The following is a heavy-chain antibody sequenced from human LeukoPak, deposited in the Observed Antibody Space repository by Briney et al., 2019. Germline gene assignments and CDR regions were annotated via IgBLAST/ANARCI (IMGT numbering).Heavy chain of an antibody. CDR1: GFTFSNYG. CDR2: ISYDGSNK. D-gene: IGHD5-24*01. J-gene: IGHJ5*02. Sequence: GGSLRLSCVASGFTFSNYGMSWVRQAPGKGLEWVAVISYDGSNKYYADSVKGRFTISRDNSKNTLYLQMNSLRAEDTAVYYCARDNSVRDEAWWFNPWGQGTLVTVSS. CDR3: ARDNSVRDEAWWFNP. V-gene: IGHV3-30*03.